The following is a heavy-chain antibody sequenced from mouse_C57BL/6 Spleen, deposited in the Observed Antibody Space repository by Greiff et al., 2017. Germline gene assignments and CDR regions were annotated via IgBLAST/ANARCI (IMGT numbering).Heavy chain of an antibody. CDR3: ARHPRSNYGAMDY. D-gene: IGHD2-5*01. V-gene: IGHV3-6*01. CDR2: ISYDGSN. Sequence: EVQLQESGPGLVKPSQSLSLTCSVTGYSITSGYYWNWIRQFPGNKLEWMGYISYDGSNNYNPSLKNRISITRDTSKNQFFLKLNSVTTEDTATYYCARHPRSNYGAMDYWGQGTSVTVSS. J-gene: IGHJ4*01. CDR1: GYSITSGYY.